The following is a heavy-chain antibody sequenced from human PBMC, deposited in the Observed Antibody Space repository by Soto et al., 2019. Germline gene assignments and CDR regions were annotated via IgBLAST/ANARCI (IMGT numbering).Heavy chain of an antibody. V-gene: IGHV4-38-2*02. J-gene: IGHJ5*02. Sequence: SETLSLTCTVSGYSISSGYYWSWIRQTPGKGLEWIGSISHSGTSFYNPSLRSRVTISMDTSNNHLSLKLNSLTATDTAVYYRARASGGHSGWGNWSDPWGQGTLVTVSS. D-gene: IGHD2-21*02. CDR3: ARASGGHSGWGNWSDP. CDR1: GYSISSGYY. CDR2: ISHSGTS.